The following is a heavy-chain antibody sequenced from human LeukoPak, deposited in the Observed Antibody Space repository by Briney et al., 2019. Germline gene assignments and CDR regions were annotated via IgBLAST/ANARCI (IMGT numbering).Heavy chain of an antibody. CDR3: ARDYPLERSTSCYDY. Sequence: GGSLRLSCAASGFTFSSYWMSWVRQAPGKGLEWVANINQDGSEKYYVDSVKGRFTISRDNAKNSLYLQMNSLRAEDTAVYYCARDYPLERSTSCYDYWGQGTLVTVSS. V-gene: IGHV3-7*01. D-gene: IGHD2-2*01. CDR2: INQDGSEK. CDR1: GFTFSSYW. J-gene: IGHJ4*02.